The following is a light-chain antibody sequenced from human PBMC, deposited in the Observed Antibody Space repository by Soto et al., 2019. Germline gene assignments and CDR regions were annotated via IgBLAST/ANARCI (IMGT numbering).Light chain of an antibody. V-gene: IGKV1-33*01. J-gene: IGKJ3*01. CDR2: DAS. CDR3: HQYDNLPPT. Sequence: DIQMTQSPSSLSASVGDRVTITCQASQDISNYLNWYQQKPGKAPKLLIYDASNLETGVPSRFSGSGSGTDFTFSISSLQPEDIATYYCHQYDNLPPTFGPGTKVEIK. CDR1: QDISNY.